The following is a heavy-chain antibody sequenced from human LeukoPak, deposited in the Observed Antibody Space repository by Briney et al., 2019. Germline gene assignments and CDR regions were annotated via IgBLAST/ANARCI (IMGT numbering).Heavy chain of an antibody. CDR3: AKDQRDLSSALEY. CDR2: IRYDSSNK. V-gene: IGHV3-30*02. D-gene: IGHD3-22*01. J-gene: IGHJ4*02. Sequence: PGGSLRLTCAASGFTFSSYEMYRVRQAPAGGLVWVTCIRYDSSNKYYAVSVKGRFTIARDNPKNQLYLNMNSLRAEDTAVDYCAKDQRDLSSALEYWGEGSLVTGSS. CDR1: GFTFSSYE.